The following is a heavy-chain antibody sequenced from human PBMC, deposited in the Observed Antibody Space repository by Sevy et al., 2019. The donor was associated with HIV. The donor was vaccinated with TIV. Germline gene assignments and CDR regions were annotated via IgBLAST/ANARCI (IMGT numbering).Heavy chain of an antibody. Sequence: SETLSLTCTVSGGSISSYYWSWIRQPPGKGLEWIWYIYYSGSTNYNPSLKRRVTISVDTSKNQFSLKLSSVTAADTAVYYCARGPPYYYGSGSYPNWFDPWGQGTLVTVSS. CDR2: IYYSGST. V-gene: IGHV4-59*01. D-gene: IGHD3-10*01. J-gene: IGHJ5*02. CDR3: ARGPPYYYGSGSYPNWFDP. CDR1: GGSISSYY.